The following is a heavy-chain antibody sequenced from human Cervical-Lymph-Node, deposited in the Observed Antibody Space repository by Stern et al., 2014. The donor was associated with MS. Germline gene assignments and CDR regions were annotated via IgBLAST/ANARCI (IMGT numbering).Heavy chain of an antibody. V-gene: IGHV3-30*03. D-gene: IGHD2-8*01. CDR3: ARDYEDTSMLFDH. Sequence: VQLVESGGAVVQPGRSLRLSCAASGFTFSSYGMNWVRQAPGKGLEWVTVSSYDGNHKYYAASVKGRFTISRDNSKNTLHLQMNSVTPDDTAIYYCARDYEDTSMLFDHWGQGTLVTVSS. CDR2: SSYDGNHK. CDR1: GFTFSSYG. J-gene: IGHJ4*02.